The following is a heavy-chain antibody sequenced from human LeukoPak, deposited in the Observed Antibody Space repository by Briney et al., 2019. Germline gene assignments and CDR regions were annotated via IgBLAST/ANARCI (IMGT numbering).Heavy chain of an antibody. Sequence: KPSETLSLTCAVYGGSFSGYYWSWIRQPPGKGLEWIGEINHSGSTNYNPSLKSRVTISVDTSKNQFSLKLSSVTAADTAVYYCARDIGAARPPPYYYYYYGMDVWGQGTTVTVSS. CDR2: INHSGST. CDR1: GGSFSGYY. D-gene: IGHD6-6*01. V-gene: IGHV4-34*01. CDR3: ARDIGAARPPPYYYYYYGMDV. J-gene: IGHJ6*02.